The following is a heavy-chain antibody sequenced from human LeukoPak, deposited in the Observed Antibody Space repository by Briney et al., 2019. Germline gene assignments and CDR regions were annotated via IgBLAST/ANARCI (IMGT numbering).Heavy chain of an antibody. V-gene: IGHV7-4-1*02. CDR3: ARAGYSNRWDGVDY. D-gene: IGHD2/OR15-2a*01. CDR1: GYSFTSNA. Sequence: ASVKVSCKASGYSFTSNAMNWVRQAPGQGLEWMGWINTNTGNPTYAQGFTGRFVFPLDTSVSTAYLQISSLKAEDTAVYYCARAGYSNRWDGVDYWGQGTLVTVSS. CDR2: INTNTGNP. J-gene: IGHJ4*02.